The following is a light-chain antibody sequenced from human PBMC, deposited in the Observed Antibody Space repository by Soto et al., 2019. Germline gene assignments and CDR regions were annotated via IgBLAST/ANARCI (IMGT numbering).Light chain of an antibody. CDR1: QSISSW. J-gene: IGKJ2*01. CDR2: KAS. V-gene: IGKV1-5*03. CDR3: QQYTSYVYT. Sequence: DIPMTQSPSTLSASVGDRVTITCRASQSISSWLAWYQQKPGKAPKLLLYKASSLESGVPSRFSGSGSGTEFTLTISSLQPDDFATYYCQQYTSYVYTFGQGTKPEIK.